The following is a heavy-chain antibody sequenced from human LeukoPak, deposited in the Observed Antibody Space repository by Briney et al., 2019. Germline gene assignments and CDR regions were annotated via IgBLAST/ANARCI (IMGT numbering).Heavy chain of an antibody. CDR1: GGSISSYY. V-gene: IGHV4-59*08. CDR3: ARVGSGSSYYFDY. CDR2: IYYSGST. J-gene: IGHJ4*02. Sequence: SETLSLTCTVSGGSISSYYWSWIRQPPGKGLEWIGYIYYSGSTNYNPSLKSRVTISVDTSKNQFSLKLSSVTAADTAVYYCARVGSGSSYYFDYWGQGTLVTASS. D-gene: IGHD3-10*01.